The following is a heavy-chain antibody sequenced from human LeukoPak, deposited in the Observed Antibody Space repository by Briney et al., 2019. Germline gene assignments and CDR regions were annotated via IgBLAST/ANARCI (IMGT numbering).Heavy chain of an antibody. CDR1: GDTFTAYH. D-gene: IGHD2-2*01. Sequence: GASVKVSCKASGDTFTAYHMHWVRQAPGQGLEWMGRINPNSGDTNYAQKFQGRVTMTRDMSISTAYMELSRLRSDDTAVYYCARDYCSSTSCLFDYWGQGTLVSVSS. V-gene: IGHV1-2*06. J-gene: IGHJ4*02. CDR3: ARDYCSSTSCLFDY. CDR2: INPNSGDT.